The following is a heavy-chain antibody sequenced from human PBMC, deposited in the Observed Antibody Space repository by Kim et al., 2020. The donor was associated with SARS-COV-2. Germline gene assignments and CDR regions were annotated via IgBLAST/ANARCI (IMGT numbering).Heavy chain of an antibody. CDR1: GFTFSSYS. D-gene: IGHD2-21*02. J-gene: IGHJ5*02. Sequence: GGSLRLSCAASGFTFSSYSMNWVRQAPGKGLEWVSYISSSSSTIYYADSVKGRFTISRDNAKNSLYLQMNSLRAEDTAVYYCARFSYCGGDCYSPWGQGTLVTVSS. V-gene: IGHV3-48*04. CDR2: ISSSSSTI. CDR3: ARFSYCGGDCYSP.